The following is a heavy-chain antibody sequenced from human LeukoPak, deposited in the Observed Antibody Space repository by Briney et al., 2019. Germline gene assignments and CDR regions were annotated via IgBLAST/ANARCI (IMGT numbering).Heavy chain of an antibody. CDR2: IYYSGST. CDR3: ARVRGSRGAFDI. CDR1: GGSISSYY. Sequence: SETLSLTCTVSGGSISSYYWGWIRQPPGKGLEWIGYIYYSGSTNYNPSLKSRLTISVDTSKNQFSLKLSSVTAADAAVYYCARVRGSRGAFDIWGQGTMVTVSS. J-gene: IGHJ3*02. V-gene: IGHV4-59*01. D-gene: IGHD6-19*01.